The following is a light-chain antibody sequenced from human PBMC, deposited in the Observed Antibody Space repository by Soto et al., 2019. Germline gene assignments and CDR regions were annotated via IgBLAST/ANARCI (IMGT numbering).Light chain of an antibody. V-gene: IGLV2-11*01. CDR1: SSDVGGYNY. CDR2: DVS. CDR3: CSYAGGYTL. Sequence: QSALTQPRSVSGSPGQSVTISCTGTSSDVGGYNYVSWYQQHPGRAPKLMIYDVSKRPSGVPDHFSGSKSGNTASLTISGLQAEDEADYYCCSYAGGYTLFGGGTKLTVL. J-gene: IGLJ2*01.